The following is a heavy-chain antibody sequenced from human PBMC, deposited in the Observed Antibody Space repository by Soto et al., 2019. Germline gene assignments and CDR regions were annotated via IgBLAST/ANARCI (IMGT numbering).Heavy chain of an antibody. J-gene: IGHJ5*02. CDR3: ALIKDCSRTDCYLASFDP. D-gene: IGHD2-2*01. Sequence: SGPTLVNPTEAITLTCTVSGLSLTNGRLGVSWIRQPPGKALEWLAHIFSNDDKSYSTSLKSRLTISKDISRSQVVLTMTNMGPVDSATYYCALIKDCSRTDCYLASFDPWGQGTLVTVSS. CDR1: GLSLTNGRLG. CDR2: IFSNDDK. V-gene: IGHV2-26*01.